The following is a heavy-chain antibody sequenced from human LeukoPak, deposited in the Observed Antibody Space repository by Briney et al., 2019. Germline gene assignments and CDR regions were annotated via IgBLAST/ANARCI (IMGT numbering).Heavy chain of an antibody. J-gene: IGHJ5*02. CDR3: ARAITMVRGVIIGDYNWFDP. CDR2: INAGNGNT. V-gene: IGHV1-3*01. Sequence: NPGGSLRLSCAASGYTFTSYAMHWVRQAPGQRLEWMGWINAGNGNTKYSQKFQGRVTITRDTSASTAYMELSSLRSEDTAVYYCARAITMVRGVIIGDYNWFDPWGQGTLVTVSS. D-gene: IGHD3-10*01. CDR1: GYTFTSYA.